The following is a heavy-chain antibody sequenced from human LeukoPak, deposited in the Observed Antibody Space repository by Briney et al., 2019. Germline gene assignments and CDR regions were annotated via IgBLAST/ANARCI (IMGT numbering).Heavy chain of an antibody. Sequence: ASVKVSCKASGYTFTNYYLHWVRQAPGQGLEWMGIINPSDGSTSYAQKFQGRVTMTRDTSTSTVYMELSRLRSEDTAVYYCARDKYRRSWLFDYWGQGTLVTVSS. V-gene: IGHV1-46*01. CDR3: ARDKYRRSWLFDY. CDR2: INPSDGST. J-gene: IGHJ4*02. D-gene: IGHD6-13*01. CDR1: GYTFTNYY.